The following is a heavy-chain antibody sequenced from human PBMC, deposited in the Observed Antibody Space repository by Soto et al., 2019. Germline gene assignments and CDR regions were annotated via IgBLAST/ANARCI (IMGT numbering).Heavy chain of an antibody. Sequence: QLQLQESGPGLVKPSETLSLTCTVSGGSISSSSYYWGWIRQPPGKGLEWIGSIYYRGSTYYNQSLKSRVTMSVDTSKNQFSLKLSAVAAADTAVYYCARAYGDYGPPWFDPWGQGTLVTVSS. J-gene: IGHJ5*02. CDR3: ARAYGDYGPPWFDP. D-gene: IGHD4-17*01. CDR1: GGSISSSSYY. V-gene: IGHV4-39*01. CDR2: IYYRGST.